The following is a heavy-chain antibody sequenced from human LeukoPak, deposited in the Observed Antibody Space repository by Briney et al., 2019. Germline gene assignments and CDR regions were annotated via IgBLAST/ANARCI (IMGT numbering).Heavy chain of an antibody. Sequence: SETLSLTCTVSGGSISSSSYYWGWIRQPPGKGLEWIGSIYYSGSTYYNPSLKSRVTISVDTSKNQFSLKLSSVTAADTAVYYCARDVDTAMDNAFDIWGQGTMVTVSS. CDR3: ARDVDTAMDNAFDI. J-gene: IGHJ3*02. CDR1: GGSISSSSYY. V-gene: IGHV4-39*02. D-gene: IGHD5-18*01. CDR2: IYYSGST.